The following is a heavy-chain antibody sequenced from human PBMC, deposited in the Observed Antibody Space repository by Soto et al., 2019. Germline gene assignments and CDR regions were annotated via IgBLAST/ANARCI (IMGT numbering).Heavy chain of an antibody. CDR1: GYTFTSYG. D-gene: IGHD2-15*01. J-gene: IGHJ6*02. CDR2: ISTSNGNT. CDR3: ARVTRLGGDYYGMDV. V-gene: IGHV1-18*04. Sequence: QVQLVQSGAEVKKPGASVKVSCKASGYTFTSYGITWVRQAPGQGLEWMGWISTSNGNTNYAQKFQGRGTMTTDTSTSTSYMELRSLRSDATAKYYCARVTRLGGDYYGMDVWGQGTTVTVSS.